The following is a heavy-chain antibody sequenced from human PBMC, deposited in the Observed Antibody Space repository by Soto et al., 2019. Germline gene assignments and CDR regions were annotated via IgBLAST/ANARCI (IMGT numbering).Heavy chain of an antibody. V-gene: IGHV1-46*01. CDR3: ARDPRATYYYGSGSLSFNWFDP. CDR1: GYTFTSYY. J-gene: IGHJ5*02. Sequence: ASVKVSCKASGYTFTSYYMHWGRQAPGQGLEWMGIINPSGGSTSYAQKFQGRVTMTRDTSTSTVYMELSSLRSEDTAVYYCARDPRATYYYGSGSLSFNWFDPWGQGTLVTVSS. D-gene: IGHD3-10*01. CDR2: INPSGGST.